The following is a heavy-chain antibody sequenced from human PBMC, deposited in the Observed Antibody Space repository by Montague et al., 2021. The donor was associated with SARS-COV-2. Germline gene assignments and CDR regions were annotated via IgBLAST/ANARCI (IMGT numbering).Heavy chain of an antibody. V-gene: IGHV4-59*13. CDR1: GGSISSYY. D-gene: IGHD5-24*01. CDR3: ARGDVEMATIKSGGPFYHFGY. CDR2: IYWSGST. J-gene: IGHJ4*02. Sequence: ETLSLTCTVSGGSISSYYWSWIRQPPGKGLEWIGYIYWSGSTNYNPCXKSPVTISVDTSKNQFSLKLSSVTAADTAVYYCARGDVEMATIKSGGPFYHFGYWGQGTLVSVSS.